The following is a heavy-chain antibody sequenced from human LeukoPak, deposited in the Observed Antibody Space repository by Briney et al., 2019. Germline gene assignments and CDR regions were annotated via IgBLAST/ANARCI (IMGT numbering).Heavy chain of an antibody. Sequence: GGSLRLSCAASGFTFRSYSMNWVRQAPGKGLEWVSSISSSSSYIYYADSVKGRFTISGDNAKNSLYLLMNSLRAEDTAVYYCAKDLSFPPEAAGISPWFDPWGQGTLVTVSS. J-gene: IGHJ5*02. CDR2: ISSSSSYI. CDR1: GFTFRSYS. D-gene: IGHD6-13*01. V-gene: IGHV3-21*01. CDR3: AKDLSFPPEAAGISPWFDP.